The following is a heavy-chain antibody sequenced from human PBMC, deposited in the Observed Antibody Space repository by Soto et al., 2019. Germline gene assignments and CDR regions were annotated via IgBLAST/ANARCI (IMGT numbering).Heavy chain of an antibody. D-gene: IGHD6-19*01. CDR2: ILYSGST. J-gene: IGHJ4*02. CDR3: ARLGSSGWYQGSYFDY. CDR1: GGSITRNNHY. V-gene: IGHV4-39*01. Sequence: QLQLQESGPGLVKPSETLSLTCIVSGGSITRNNHYWGWIHQSPGKGLEWIGSILYSGSTNYNPSLKSRVTLSVETSKNQFSLKMSSVTAADTALYYCARLGSSGWYQGSYFDYWGQGTLVTVCS.